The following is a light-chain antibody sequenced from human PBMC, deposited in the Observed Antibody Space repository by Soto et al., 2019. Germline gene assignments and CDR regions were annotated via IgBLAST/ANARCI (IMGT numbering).Light chain of an antibody. V-gene: IGKV3-11*01. CDR2: DTY. CDR1: RSVSRY. Sequence: EIVLTQSPATLSLSPGERATLSCRASRSVSRYLAWYQQKPGQAPRLLMYDTYNRATGIPARFSGSGSGTDFTLTISSLEPEDFAVYYCQQRSNWITFGQGTRLGIK. CDR3: QQRSNWIT. J-gene: IGKJ5*01.